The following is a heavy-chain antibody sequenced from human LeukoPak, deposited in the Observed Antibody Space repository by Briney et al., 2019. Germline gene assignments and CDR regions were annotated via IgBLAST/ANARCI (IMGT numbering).Heavy chain of an antibody. V-gene: IGHV3-74*01. CDR2: IISVGSNT. CDR1: GFTFSSYW. CDR3: ARDTAHAFDI. J-gene: IGHJ3*02. D-gene: IGHD5-18*01. Sequence: GGSLRLSCAASGFTFSSYWMHWVRQVPGKGLVWVSRIISVGSNTAYAGSVKGRFTISRDNAKNTLYLQMNSLRAEDTAVYYCARDTAHAFDIWGQGTMVTVSS.